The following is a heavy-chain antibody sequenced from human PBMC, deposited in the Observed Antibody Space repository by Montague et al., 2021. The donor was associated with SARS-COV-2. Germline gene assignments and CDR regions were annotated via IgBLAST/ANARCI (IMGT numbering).Heavy chain of an antibody. J-gene: IGHJ6*03. V-gene: IGHV4-59*12. CDR2: ISYSGST. CDR1: GGSISTYY. Sequence: SETLSLTCNVSGGSISTYYWSWVRQPPGKGLEWIGYISYSGSTNYNPSLKNRVTMSVDTSKKKFSLKLSSVTAADTAVYYRARGVRQLGVRYYYYYIDVWDKGTTVTVSS. D-gene: IGHD6-6*01. CDR3: ARGVRQLGVRYYYYYIDV.